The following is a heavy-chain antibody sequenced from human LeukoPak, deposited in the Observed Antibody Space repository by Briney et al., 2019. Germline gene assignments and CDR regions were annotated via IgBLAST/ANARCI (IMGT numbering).Heavy chain of an antibody. D-gene: IGHD3-10*01. CDR2: IYYSGST. CDR3: ARVPLWFGESNGAFDI. CDR1: GGSISSSSYY. Sequence: SETLSLTCTVSGGSISSSSYYWGWIRQPPGKGLEWIGSIYYSGSTYYNPSLKSRVTISVDTSKNQFSLKLSSVTAADTAVYYCARVPLWFGESNGAFDIWGQGTMVTVSS. V-gene: IGHV4-39*07. J-gene: IGHJ3*02.